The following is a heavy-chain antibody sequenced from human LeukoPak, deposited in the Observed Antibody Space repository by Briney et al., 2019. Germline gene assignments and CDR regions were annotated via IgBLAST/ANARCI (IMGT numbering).Heavy chain of an antibody. D-gene: IGHD4-23*01. CDR3: ARGGIPGGYNWFDP. CDR1: GYSFTSYW. V-gene: IGHV5-51*01. J-gene: IGHJ5*02. CDR2: IYPGDSDT. Sequence: GESLKISCKGSGYSFTSYWIGWVRQMPGKGLEWMGIIYPGDSDTRYSPSFQGQVTISADKSISTAYMELSRLRSDDTAVYYCARGGIPGGYNWFDPWGQGTLVTVSS.